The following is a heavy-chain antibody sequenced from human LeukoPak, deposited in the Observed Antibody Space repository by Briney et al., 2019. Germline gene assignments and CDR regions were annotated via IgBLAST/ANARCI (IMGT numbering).Heavy chain of an antibody. CDR3: ARAPAGNYYDSSGYYLGRRYYFDY. CDR1: GGSISSYY. Sequence: KSSETLSLTCTVSGGSISSYYWSWIRQPPGKGLEWIGYIYYSGSTNYNPSLKSRVTISVDTCKNQFSLKLSSVTAADTAVYYCARAPAGNYYDSSGYYLGRRYYFDYWGQGTLVTVSS. V-gene: IGHV4-59*01. D-gene: IGHD3-22*01. J-gene: IGHJ4*02. CDR2: IYYSGST.